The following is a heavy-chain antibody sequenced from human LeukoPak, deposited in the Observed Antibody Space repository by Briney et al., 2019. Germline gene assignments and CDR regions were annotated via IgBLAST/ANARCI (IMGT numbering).Heavy chain of an antibody. CDR2: INRSGDST. Sequence: PGGSLRLSCAASGFTFYSYGMNWVRQAPGKGLEWVSGINRSGDSTSYADSVKGRFTISRDNSKNTLYLQMNSLRAEDTAIYYCAKERDYGPADYWGQGTLVTVSS. CDR3: AKERDYGPADY. CDR1: GFTFYSYG. D-gene: IGHD4/OR15-4a*01. J-gene: IGHJ4*02. V-gene: IGHV3-23*01.